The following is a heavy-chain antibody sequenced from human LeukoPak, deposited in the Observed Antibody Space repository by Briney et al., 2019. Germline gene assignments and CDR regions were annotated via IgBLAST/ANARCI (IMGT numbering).Heavy chain of an antibody. D-gene: IGHD3-22*01. V-gene: IGHV4-30-2*01. CDR2: IYHSGST. J-gene: IGHJ4*02. Sequence: SQTLSLTCAVSGGSISSGGYSWSWIRQPPGKGLEWIGYIYHSGSTYYNPSLKSRVTISVDRSKNQFSLKLSSVTVADTAVYYCARGLGYDSSGPNFDYWGQGTLVTVSS. CDR3: ARGLGYDSSGPNFDY. CDR1: GGSISSGGYS.